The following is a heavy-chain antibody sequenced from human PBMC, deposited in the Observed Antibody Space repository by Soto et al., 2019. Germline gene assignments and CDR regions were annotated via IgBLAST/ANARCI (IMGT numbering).Heavy chain of an antibody. V-gene: IGHV1-2*04. D-gene: IGHD5-18*01. J-gene: IGHJ4*02. CDR3: ARGGYTYGYGLDY. CDR1: GYTFTAYY. Sequence: QVQLVQSGAEVKKLGASVKVSCKAPGYTFTAYYIHWVRQAPGQGLEWVGWINPNSGDTNYAQRFQGWVTMTGDTSVSTAYMDLTRLRSDDTAVYYCARGGYTYGYGLDYWGQGTLVTVSS. CDR2: INPNSGDT.